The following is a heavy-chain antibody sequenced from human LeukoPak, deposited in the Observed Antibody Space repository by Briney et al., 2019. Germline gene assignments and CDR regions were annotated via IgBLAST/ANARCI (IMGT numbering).Heavy chain of an antibody. CDR2: IYYSGST. V-gene: IGHV4-30-4*07. CDR1: GGSISSGGYS. D-gene: IGHD3-22*01. CDR3: ARADSSGYYSWNYFDY. J-gene: IGHJ4*02. Sequence: PSQTLSLTCAVSGGSISSGGYSWSWLRQPPGTGLEWIGYIYYSGSTYYNPSLKSRVTISVDTSKNQFSLKLSSVTAADTAVYYCARADSSGYYSWNYFDYWGQGTLVTVSS.